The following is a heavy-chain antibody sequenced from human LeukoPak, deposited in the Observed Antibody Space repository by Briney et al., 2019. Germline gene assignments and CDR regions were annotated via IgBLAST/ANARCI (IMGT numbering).Heavy chain of an antibody. CDR1: GFIFDDSL. CDR3: ARDIRGNYFDS. J-gene: IGHJ4*02. Sequence: PGGSLRLSCVASGFIFDDSLMHWVRQAPGKGLEWISLISRDGSTPYYADSVKGRFTISRDNSENSLFLQMNSLTPEDTAVYYCARDIRGNYFDSWGQGTLVTVSS. D-gene: IGHD3-16*01. CDR2: ISRDGSTP. V-gene: IGHV3-43*01.